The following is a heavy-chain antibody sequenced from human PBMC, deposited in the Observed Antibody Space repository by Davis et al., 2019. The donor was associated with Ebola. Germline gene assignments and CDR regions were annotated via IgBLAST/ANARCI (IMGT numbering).Heavy chain of an antibody. CDR3: AKDKGSSTWGGIDS. V-gene: IGHV3-9*01. CDR1: GFTFDDYA. J-gene: IGHJ4*02. D-gene: IGHD3-16*01. CDR2: ISWDSGSK. Sequence: SLKISCVVSGFTFDDYAMHWVRQAPGKGLEWVSGISWDSGSKAYVDSAKGRFTISRDNAENSLYLQMNSLRTEDTALYYCAKDKGSSTWGGIDSWGQGALVTVSS.